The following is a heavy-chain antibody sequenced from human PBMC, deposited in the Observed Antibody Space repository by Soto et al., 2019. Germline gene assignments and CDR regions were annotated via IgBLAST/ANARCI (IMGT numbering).Heavy chain of an antibody. V-gene: IGHV4-59*01. J-gene: IGHJ4*02. CDR2: IYYSGST. Sequence: ASETLSLTCTVSGGSISSYYWSWIRRPPGKGLEWIGYIYYSGSTNYNPSLKSRVTISVDTSKNQFSLKLSSVTAADTAVYYGSIRSGWSEDYWGQGTLVTVSS. CDR1: GGSISSYY. D-gene: IGHD6-19*01. CDR3: SIRSGWSEDY.